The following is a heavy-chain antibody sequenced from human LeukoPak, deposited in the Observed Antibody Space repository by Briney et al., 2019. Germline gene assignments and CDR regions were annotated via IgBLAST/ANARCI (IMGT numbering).Heavy chain of an antibody. J-gene: IGHJ4*02. V-gene: IGHV4-61*02. Sequence: SETLSLTCTVSGGSISSGSYYWSWIRQPAGKGLEWIGRIYTSGSTNYNPSLKSRVTISLDTSENHFSLKLSSVTAADTAVYYCARVTTGGYYNYWGQGTLVTVAS. CDR2: IYTSGST. D-gene: IGHD3-22*01. CDR1: GGSISSGSYY. CDR3: ARVTTGGYYNY.